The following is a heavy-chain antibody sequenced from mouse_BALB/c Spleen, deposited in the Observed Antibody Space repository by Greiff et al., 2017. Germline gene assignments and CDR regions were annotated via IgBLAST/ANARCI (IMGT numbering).Heavy chain of an antibody. D-gene: IGHD3-2*01. J-gene: IGHJ4*01. V-gene: IGHV1-4*01. CDR1: GYTFTSYT. CDR2: INPSSGYT. CDR3: ASRDSSGYGAMDY. Sequence: VQLQQSGAELARPGASVKMSCKASGYTFTSYTMHWVKQRPGQGLEWIGYINPSSGYTNYNQKFKDKATLTADKSSSTAYMQLSSLTSEDSAVYYCASRDSSGYGAMDYWGQGTSVTVSS.